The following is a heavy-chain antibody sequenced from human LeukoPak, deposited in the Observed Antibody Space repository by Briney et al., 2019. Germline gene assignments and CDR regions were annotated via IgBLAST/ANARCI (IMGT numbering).Heavy chain of an antibody. CDR1: GGSISSSSYY. V-gene: IGHV4-39*07. J-gene: IGHJ3*02. CDR2: IYYSGST. CDR3: ARVYRVVVPAVDAFDI. Sequence: PSETLSLTCTVSGGSISSSSYYWGWIRQPPGKGQEWIGSIYYSGSTYYNPSLKSRVTISVDTSKNQFSLKLSSVTAADTAVYYCARVYRVVVPAVDAFDIWGQGTMVTVSS. D-gene: IGHD2-2*01.